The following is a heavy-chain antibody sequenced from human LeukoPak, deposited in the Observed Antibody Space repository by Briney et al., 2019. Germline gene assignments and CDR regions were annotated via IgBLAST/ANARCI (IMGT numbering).Heavy chain of an antibody. V-gene: IGHV4-34*01. CDR1: GGSFSGYY. CDR3: ARGQSAYGSGSYLIKYYFDY. Sequence: SETLSLTCAVYGGSFSGYYWSWIRQPPGKGLEWIGEINHSGSTNYNPSLKSRVTISVDTSKNQFSLKLSSVTAADTAVYYCARGQSAYGSGSYLIKYYFDYWGQGTLVTVSS. CDR2: INHSGST. D-gene: IGHD3-10*01. J-gene: IGHJ4*02.